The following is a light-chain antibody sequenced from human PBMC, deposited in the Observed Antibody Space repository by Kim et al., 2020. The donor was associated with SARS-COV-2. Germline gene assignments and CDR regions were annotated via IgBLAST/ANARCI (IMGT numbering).Light chain of an antibody. J-gene: IGLJ1*01. CDR3: AAWDDSMNVYV. V-gene: IGLV1-44*01. CDR2: NTN. CDR1: SSNIGSNA. Sequence: QSVLTQPPSVSGTPGQRVTISCSGSSSNIGSNAVNWYQQLPGTAPRVLIYNTNQGPSGVPDRFSGSKSGTSASLAISGLQSDDESDYYCAAWDDSMNVYVFGTGTKVTVL.